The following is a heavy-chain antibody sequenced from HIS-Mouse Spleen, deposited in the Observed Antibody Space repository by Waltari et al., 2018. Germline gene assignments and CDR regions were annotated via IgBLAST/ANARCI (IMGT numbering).Heavy chain of an antibody. J-gene: IGHJ4*02. Sequence: QVQLQQWGAGLLKPSETLSLTCAVYGGSFSGYYWSWIRQPPGKVLEWIGEINHSGSTNYNPSLKSRVTISVDTSKNQFSLKLSSVTAADTAVYYCAGYNWNYGTDYWGQGTLVTVSS. CDR3: AGYNWNYGTDY. CDR2: INHSGST. CDR1: GGSFSGYY. D-gene: IGHD1-7*01. V-gene: IGHV4-34*01.